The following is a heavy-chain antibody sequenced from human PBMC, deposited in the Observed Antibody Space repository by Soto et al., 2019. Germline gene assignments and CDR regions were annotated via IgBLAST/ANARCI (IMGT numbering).Heavy chain of an antibody. CDR3: AREGSIAAAGKWAGQYYYYMDV. CDR2: IYYSGST. D-gene: IGHD6-13*01. V-gene: IGHV4-59*01. CDR1: GGSISSYY. J-gene: IGHJ6*03. Sequence: SETLSLTCTVSGGSISSYYWSWIRQPPGKGLEWIGYIYYSGSTNYNPPLKSRVTISVDTSKNQFSLKLSSVTAADTAVYYCAREGSIAAAGKWAGQYYYYMDVWGKGTTVTVSS.